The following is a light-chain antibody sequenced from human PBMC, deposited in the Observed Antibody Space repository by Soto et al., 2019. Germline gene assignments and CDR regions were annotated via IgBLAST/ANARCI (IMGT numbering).Light chain of an antibody. CDR3: QQYSKWPPRYT. V-gene: IGKV3-15*01. CDR1: QSVDIN. Sequence: EIVMTQSPVTLSASPGDRVSLSCRASQSVDINLAWYQQKPGQAPRLLIYEASTRASDIPSRFSGSGSGTDFTLTISSLQSEHFAMYFCQQYSKWPPRYTFGQGTKVEIK. CDR2: EAS. J-gene: IGKJ2*01.